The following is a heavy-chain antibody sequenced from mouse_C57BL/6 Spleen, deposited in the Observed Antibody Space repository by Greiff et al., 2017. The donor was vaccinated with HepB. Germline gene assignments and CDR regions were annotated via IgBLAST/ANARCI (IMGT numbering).Heavy chain of an antibody. CDR2: ISYDGSN. CDR3: AREGDYSNPLFDY. CDR1: GYSITSGYY. V-gene: IGHV3-6*01. J-gene: IGHJ2*01. D-gene: IGHD2-5*01. Sequence: EVQLQESGPGLVKPSQSLSLTCSVTGYSITSGYYWNWIRQFPGNKLEWMGYISYDGSNNYNPSLKNRISITRDTSKNQFFLKLNSVTTEDTATYYCAREGDYSNPLFDYWGQGTTLTVSS.